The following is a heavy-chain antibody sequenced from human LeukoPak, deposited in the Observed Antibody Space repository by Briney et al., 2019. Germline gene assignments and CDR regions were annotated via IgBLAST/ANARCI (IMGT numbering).Heavy chain of an antibody. CDR1: GGSISSSSYY. D-gene: IGHD6-19*01. J-gene: IGHJ3*02. CDR2: IYYGGST. V-gene: IGHV4-39*01. CDR3: ARHSPPVYSSGWYGGAFDI. Sequence: SETLSLTCTVSGGSISSSSYYWGWIRQPPGKGLEWIGSIYYGGSTYYNPSLRSRVTIFVDTSKNQISLELSSVTAADTAVHYCARHSPPVYSSGWYGGAFDIWGQGTMVTVSS.